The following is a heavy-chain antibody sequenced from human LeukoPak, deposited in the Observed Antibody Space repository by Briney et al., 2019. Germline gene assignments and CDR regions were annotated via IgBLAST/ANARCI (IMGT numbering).Heavy chain of an antibody. D-gene: IGHD4-11*01. J-gene: IGHJ4*02. CDR3: ATATTGAPPYEPFDY. CDR2: FDPEDGET. Sequence: GASVKVSCKVSGYTLTELSMHWVRQAPGKGLEWMGGFDPEDGETIYAQKFQGRVTMTEDTSTDTAYMELSSLRSEDTAMYYCATATTGAPPYEPFDYWGQGTLVTVSS. CDR1: GYTLTELS. V-gene: IGHV1-24*01.